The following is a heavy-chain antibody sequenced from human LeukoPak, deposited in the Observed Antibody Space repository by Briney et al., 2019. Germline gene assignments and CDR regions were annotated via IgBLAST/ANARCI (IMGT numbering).Heavy chain of an antibody. CDR3: ATEFYSNGYNF. J-gene: IGHJ4*02. Sequence: TEGSLRLSCPGSGFTFSSAWMTWVRQIPGKGLEWVGHIKSRTDGGTTDYAAPVKGRFTISRDDSKNTVYLQMNSLKTEDSAVYFCATEFYSNGYNFWGQGTLVIVSS. CDR1: GFTFSSAW. CDR2: IKSRTDGGTT. V-gene: IGHV3-15*01. D-gene: IGHD5-24*01.